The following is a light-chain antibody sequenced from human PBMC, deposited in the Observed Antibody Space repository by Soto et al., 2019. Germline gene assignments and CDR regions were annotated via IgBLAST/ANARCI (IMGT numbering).Light chain of an antibody. CDR2: GAS. CDR1: RSVSSSS. J-gene: IGKJ2*01. V-gene: IGKV3-20*01. Sequence: EIVLTQSPGTLSLSPGERATLSCRASRSVSSSSLAWYQQKPGQAPRLLIRGASTRATGIPDRFSGSGSGTDFTLIISSLEPEDFAVYFCQHYGTSPPYTFAQGTKLEIK. CDR3: QHYGTSPPYT.